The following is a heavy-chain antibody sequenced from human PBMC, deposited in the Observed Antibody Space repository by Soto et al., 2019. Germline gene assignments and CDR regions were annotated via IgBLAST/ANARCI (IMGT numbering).Heavy chain of an antibody. CDR1: GGSISSYY. V-gene: IGHV4-59*01. CDR3: ELILGFCSSTSCYPRFDP. CDR2: MYYSGNT. Sequence: PSETLSLTCTVSGGSISSYYWSWIRQPPGKGLELIGYMYYSGNTNYNLSLKSRVTISVDTPKNQFSLKLSSVTAADTAVYYCELILGFCSSTSCYPRFDPWGQGSLVTVSS. D-gene: IGHD2-2*01. J-gene: IGHJ5*02.